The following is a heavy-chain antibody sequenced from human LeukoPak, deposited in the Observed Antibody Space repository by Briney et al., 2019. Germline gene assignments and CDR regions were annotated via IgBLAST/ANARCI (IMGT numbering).Heavy chain of an antibody. CDR2: ISAYNGNT. V-gene: IGHV1-18*01. J-gene: IGHJ5*02. D-gene: IGHD2-2*03. CDR1: GYTFTSYG. Sequence: ASVKVSCKASGYTFTSYGISWVRQAPGQGLEWMGWISAYNGNTNYAQKLQGRVTMTTDTSTSTAYMELRSLRSDDTAVYYCARGGYCSSTSCYPLNWFDPWGQGTLVTVSS. CDR3: ARGGYCSSTSCYPLNWFDP.